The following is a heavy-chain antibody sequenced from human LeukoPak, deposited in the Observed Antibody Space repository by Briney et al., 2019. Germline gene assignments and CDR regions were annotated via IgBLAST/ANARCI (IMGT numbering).Heavy chain of an antibody. CDR3: ARTPRLRYFDWLSDTAMGPDDY. CDR2: INPNSGGT. D-gene: IGHD3-9*01. Sequence: GASVKVSCKASGYTFTGYYMHWVRQAPGQGLEWMGWINPNSGGTNYAQKFQGRVTMTRDTSISTAYMELSRLRSDDTAVYYCARTPRLRYFDWLSDTAMGPDDYWGQGTLVTVSS. CDR1: GYTFTGYY. V-gene: IGHV1-2*02. J-gene: IGHJ4*02.